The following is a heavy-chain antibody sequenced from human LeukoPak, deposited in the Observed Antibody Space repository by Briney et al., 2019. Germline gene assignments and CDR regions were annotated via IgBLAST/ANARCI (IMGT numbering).Heavy chain of an antibody. CDR2: ISTSGDII. Sequence: PGGSLRLSCAASGFTFSDYYMSWFRQAPGKGLEWVSYISTSGDIIHYTDSVKGRFTISRDDARNLLYLQMNSLRAEDSAVYYCATSSGSSAWGQGTLVTVSS. V-gene: IGHV3-11*01. CDR3: ATSSGSSA. J-gene: IGHJ5*02. D-gene: IGHD3-10*01. CDR1: GFTFSDYY.